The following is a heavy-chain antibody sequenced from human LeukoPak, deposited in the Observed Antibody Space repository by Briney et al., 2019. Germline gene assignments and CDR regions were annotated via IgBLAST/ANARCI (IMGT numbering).Heavy chain of an antibody. V-gene: IGHV3-30*02. CDR1: GFTFSSYG. CDR3: AKDTTPPKAGFDP. CDR2: IRYDGSNK. J-gene: IGHJ5*02. D-gene: IGHD1-14*01. Sequence: GGSLRLSCAASGFTFSSYGMHWVRQAPGQGLELVAFIRYDGSNKYYADSVKGRFTISRDNSKNTLYLQMNSLRAEDTAVYYCAKDTTPPKAGFDPWGQGTLVTVSS.